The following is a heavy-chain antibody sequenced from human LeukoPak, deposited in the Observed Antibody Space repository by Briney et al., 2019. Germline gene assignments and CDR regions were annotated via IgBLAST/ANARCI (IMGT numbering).Heavy chain of an antibody. D-gene: IGHD2/OR15-2a*01. CDR2: IHPNSGDT. J-gene: IGHJ4*02. Sequence: ASVKVSCTASGYTFTSYDISWVRQATGQGLEWLGWIHPNSGDTGYAQKFQGRITFTRDISISTTYMEVSGLRAEDTAVYYCARGRAGFYLDSWGQGTLVTVSS. CDR1: GYTFTSYD. CDR3: ARGRAGFYLDS. V-gene: IGHV1-8*03.